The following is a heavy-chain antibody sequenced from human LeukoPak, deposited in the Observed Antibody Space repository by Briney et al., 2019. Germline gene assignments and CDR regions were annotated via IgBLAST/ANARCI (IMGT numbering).Heavy chain of an antibody. CDR3: TTDGFYLGSSWSYYYHYYGMDV. D-gene: IGHD6-13*01. CDR2: IKSKTDGGTT. V-gene: IGHV3-15*01. J-gene: IGHJ6*02. CDR1: GFTFGNAW. Sequence: PGGSLRLSCAASGFTFGNAWMSWVRQAPGKGLEWVGRIKSKTDGGTTDYAAPVKGRFTISRDDSKNTLYLQMNSLKTEDTAVYYCTTDGFYLGSSWSYYYHYYGMDVWGQGTTVTVSS.